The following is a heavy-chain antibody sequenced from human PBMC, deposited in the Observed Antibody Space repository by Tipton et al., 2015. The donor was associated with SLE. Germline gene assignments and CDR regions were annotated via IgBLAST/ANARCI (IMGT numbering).Heavy chain of an antibody. V-gene: IGHV4-34*01. Sequence: TLSLTCAVYVGSFSGHHWTWIRQPPGKGLEWIVEINQSGNTDYKSSLKSRVTISVDTSKNQFSLNLTSVTAADTAVYYCARGQLMGRAAPYIDVWGRGTTVTVSS. J-gene: IGHJ6*03. CDR3: ARGQLMGRAAPYIDV. CDR2: INQSGNT. CDR1: VGSFSGHH. D-gene: IGHD1-1*01.